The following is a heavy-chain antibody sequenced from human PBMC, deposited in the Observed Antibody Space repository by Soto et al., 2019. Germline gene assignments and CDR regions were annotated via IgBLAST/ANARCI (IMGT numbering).Heavy chain of an antibody. D-gene: IGHD6-19*01. CDR2: FSHDGRNT. CDR1: GFTFSDYA. Sequence: VQLVESGGGVVQPGRSLRLSCAASGFTFSDYAMHWVRQDPGKGLEWVAVFSHDGRNTHYADSVKGRFTISRDSSKHTVSLEMTSRRAEDTAFYYCAKGGRQSLVTSDFNYWGQGALVTVSS. V-gene: IGHV3-30*18. J-gene: IGHJ4*02. CDR3: AKGGRQSLVTSDFNY.